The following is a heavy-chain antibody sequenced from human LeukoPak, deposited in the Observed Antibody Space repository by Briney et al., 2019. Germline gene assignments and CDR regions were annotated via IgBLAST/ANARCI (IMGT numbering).Heavy chain of an antibody. V-gene: IGHV3-74*01. J-gene: IGHJ5*02. CDR3: ARGYGGNYNWFDP. CDR2: INSDGSST. CDR1: GFTFSSYW. Sequence: PGGSLRLSCAASGFTFSSYWMHWVRPVPRKGLVWVSRINSDGSSTNYADSVKGRFTISRDNAKNTLYLQMNSLRAEDTAVYYCARGYGGNYNWFDPWGQGTLVTVSS. D-gene: IGHD4-23*01.